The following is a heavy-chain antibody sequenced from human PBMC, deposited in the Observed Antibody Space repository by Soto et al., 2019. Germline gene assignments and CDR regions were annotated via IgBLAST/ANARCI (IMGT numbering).Heavy chain of an antibody. Sequence: ASVKVSCKASGYTFTSYYMHWVRQAPGQGLEWMGIINPSGGSTSYAQKFQGRVTMTRDTSTSTVYMELSSLRSEVTSVYFCSRGTDPNYYYYGMDVWGQGTTVTVSS. CDR1: GYTFTSYY. V-gene: IGHV1-46*01. CDR3: SRGTDPNYYYYGMDV. CDR2: INPSGGST. J-gene: IGHJ6*02.